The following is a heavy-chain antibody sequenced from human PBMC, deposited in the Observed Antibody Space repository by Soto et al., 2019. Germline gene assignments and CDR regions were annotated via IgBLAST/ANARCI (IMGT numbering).Heavy chain of an antibody. CDR3: ARGGNCGSGTSCYVFVSIGHLDY. V-gene: IGHV3-48*02. J-gene: IGHJ4*02. CDR1: GFPFSGYS. CDR2: ISSSSSTI. Sequence: GGSLSLSCTASGFPFSGYSRNLVRQDPGKGLEWVSYISSSSSTIYYADSVKGRFTISRDNAKNSLYLQMNSLRDEDTAVYYCARGGNCGSGTSCYVFVSIGHLDYWGQGTLVTVSS. D-gene: IGHD2-2*01.